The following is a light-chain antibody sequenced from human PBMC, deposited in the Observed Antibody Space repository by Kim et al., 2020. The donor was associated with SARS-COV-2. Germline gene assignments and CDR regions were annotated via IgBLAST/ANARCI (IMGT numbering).Light chain of an antibody. Sequence: SYELTQPPSVSVAPGKAARIICGGNNIGTRSAHWYQQKPGQAPLLVIYDDSDRPSGIPERTSGSNSGNTATLTITRVEAGDEAVYYCQVWDSGTDHWVFGRGTKLTVL. CDR2: DDS. V-gene: IGLV3-21*04. CDR1: NIGTRS. CDR3: QVWDSGTDHWV. J-gene: IGLJ3*02.